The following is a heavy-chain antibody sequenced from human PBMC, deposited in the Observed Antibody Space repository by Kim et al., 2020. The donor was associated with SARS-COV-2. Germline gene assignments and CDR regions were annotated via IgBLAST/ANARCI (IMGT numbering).Heavy chain of an antibody. D-gene: IGHD3-22*01. J-gene: IGHJ4*02. Sequence: GGSLRLSCAASGFTFSSYGMHWVRQAPGKGLEWVAVISYDGSNKYYADSVKGRFTISRDNSKNTLYLQMNSLRAEDTAVYYCAKDYYDSSGYFNWGQGTL. CDR3: AKDYYDSSGYFN. V-gene: IGHV3-30*18. CDR2: ISYDGSNK. CDR1: GFTFSSYG.